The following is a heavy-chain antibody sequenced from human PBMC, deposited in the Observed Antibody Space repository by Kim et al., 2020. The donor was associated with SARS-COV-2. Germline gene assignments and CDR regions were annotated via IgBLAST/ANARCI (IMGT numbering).Heavy chain of an antibody. CDR3: ARGVRSSSCYHYYYHCMD. V-gene: IGHV4-34*01. CDR1: GVSFSGYY. CDR2: INHSGST. D-gene: IGHD6-13*01. J-gene: IGHJ6*01. Sequence: SETLSLTCAAYGVSFSGYYWSWIRQPPGKGLEWIGEINHSGSTNYNPSLKSRVTISVDTSKNQFSLKLSSVTAADTAVYYCARGVRSSSCYHYYYHCMD.